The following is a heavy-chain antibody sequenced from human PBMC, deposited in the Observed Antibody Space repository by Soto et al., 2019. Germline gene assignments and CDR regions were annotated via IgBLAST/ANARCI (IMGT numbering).Heavy chain of an antibody. J-gene: IGHJ4*02. D-gene: IGHD6-6*01. CDR2: IYYSGCT. CDR1: GGSISSGDYY. Sequence: QVQLQESGPGLVKPSQTLSLTCTVSGGSISSGDYYWSWIRQPPGKGLEWIGYIYYSGCTYYNPSLKSRVTISVDTSKNQFSLKLSSVTAADTAVYYCARTEYSSSSVTYYFDYWGQGTLVTVSS. CDR3: ARTEYSSSSVTYYFDY. V-gene: IGHV4-30-4*01.